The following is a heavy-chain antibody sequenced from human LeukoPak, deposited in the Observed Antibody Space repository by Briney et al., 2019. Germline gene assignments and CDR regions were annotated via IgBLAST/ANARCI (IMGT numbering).Heavy chain of an antibody. CDR1: GGSISSGGYY. Sequence: PSQTLSLTCTVSGGSISSGGYYWSWIRQHPGKGPEWIGYVYYSGSTNYNPSLKSRVTISVDTSKNQFSLKLSSVTAADTAVYYCVGAAAGSTVDYWGQGTLVTVSS. CDR2: VYYSGST. CDR3: VGAAAGSTVDY. J-gene: IGHJ4*02. D-gene: IGHD6-13*01. V-gene: IGHV4-31*03.